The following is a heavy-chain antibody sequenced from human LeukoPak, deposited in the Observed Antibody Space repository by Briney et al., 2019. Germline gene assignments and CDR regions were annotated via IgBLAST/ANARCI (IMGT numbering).Heavy chain of an antibody. CDR3: ARRRDSGSLQHFDY. CDR1: GFTFSSYS. J-gene: IGHJ4*02. D-gene: IGHD1-26*01. Sequence: PGGSLGLSCAASGFTFSSYSMNWVRQAPGKGLEWVSYISSSGSTIYYADSVKGRFTISRDNAKNSLYLQMNSLRAEDTAVYYCARRRDSGSLQHFDYWGQGTLVTVSS. V-gene: IGHV3-48*04. CDR2: ISSSGSTI.